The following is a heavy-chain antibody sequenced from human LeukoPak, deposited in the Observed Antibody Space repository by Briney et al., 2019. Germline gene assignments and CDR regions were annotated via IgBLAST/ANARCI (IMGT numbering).Heavy chain of an antibody. D-gene: IGHD6-19*01. CDR1: GCTFSGYW. Sequence: GASVKVSCKASGCTFSGYWIHWVRQAPGQGLEWMGRIDPNVDDRMYAQKFQGRVTMTRDTSTNTAYMELSSLRSDDTAMYYCARDAAVVGQGSGYWGQGTLVTVSS. CDR3: ARDAAVVGQGSGY. J-gene: IGHJ4*02. V-gene: IGHV1-2*06. CDR2: IDPNVDDR.